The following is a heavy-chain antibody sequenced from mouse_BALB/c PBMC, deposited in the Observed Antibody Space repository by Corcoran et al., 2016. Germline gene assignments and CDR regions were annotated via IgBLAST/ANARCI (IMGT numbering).Heavy chain of an antibody. CDR2: INPYNDGT. Sequence: EVQLQQSGPELVKPGASVKMSYKASGYTFTSYVMHWVKQKPGQGLEWIGYINPYNDGTKYNEKFKGKATLTSDKSSSTAYMELSSLTSEDSAVYYCARYGLYYAMDYWGQGTSVTVSS. CDR1: GYTFTSYV. J-gene: IGHJ4*01. D-gene: IGHD1-1*02. V-gene: IGHV1S136*01. CDR3: ARYGLYYAMDY.